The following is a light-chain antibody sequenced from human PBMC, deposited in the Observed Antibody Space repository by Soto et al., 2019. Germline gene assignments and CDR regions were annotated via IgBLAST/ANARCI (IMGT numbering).Light chain of an antibody. CDR1: QRVSSSSY. Sequence: EIVLTQSPGTLSLSPGQRATLSCRASQRVSSSSYLAWYQQKPGQAPRRLIYGASSRATGIPDRFSGSGSATDFTLTIIRLEPEDFAVYYCRQYGSSPSYTFGQGTKLEIK. J-gene: IGKJ2*01. V-gene: IGKV3-20*01. CDR2: GAS. CDR3: RQYGSSPSYT.